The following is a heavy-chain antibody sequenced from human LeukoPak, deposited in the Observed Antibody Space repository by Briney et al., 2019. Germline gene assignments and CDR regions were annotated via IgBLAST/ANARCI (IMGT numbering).Heavy chain of an antibody. CDR2: INHSGST. Sequence: SETLSLTCAVYGGSFSGYYWSWIRQPPGKGLEWIGEINHSGSTNYNPSLKSRVTISVDTSKNQFSLKLRSVTAADTAVYYCARAHRGVSKAGTKTIEQRAFDIWGQGTMVTVSS. CDR3: ARAHRGVSKAGTKTIEQRAFDI. CDR1: GGSFSGYY. J-gene: IGHJ3*02. V-gene: IGHV4-34*01. D-gene: IGHD6-13*01.